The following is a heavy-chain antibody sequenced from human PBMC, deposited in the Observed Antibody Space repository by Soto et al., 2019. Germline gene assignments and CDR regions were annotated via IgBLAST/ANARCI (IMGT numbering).Heavy chain of an antibody. J-gene: IGHJ6*02. CDR3: ARDQSYTLAQYFYYYGMDV. V-gene: IGHV3-30-3*01. D-gene: IGHD1-26*01. CDR2: ISYDGSNE. CDR1: GFTFSYYA. Sequence: GGSLRLSCAASGFTFSYYAMHWVRQAPGKGLEWVAFISYDGSNEYYADSVRGRFTISGDNSKIALYLQMNSLRAEDTAVYYCARDQSYTLAQYFYYYGMDVWGQGTTVTVPS.